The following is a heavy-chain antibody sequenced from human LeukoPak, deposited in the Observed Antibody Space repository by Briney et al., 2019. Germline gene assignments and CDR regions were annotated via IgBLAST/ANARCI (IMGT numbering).Heavy chain of an antibody. CDR2: IYYSGST. CDR1: GGSISSYY. D-gene: IGHD6-6*01. CDR3: ARGLSSSIRGYAFDI. V-gene: IGHV4-59*12. J-gene: IGHJ3*02. Sequence: PSETLSLTCTVSGGSISSYYWSWIRQPPGKGLEWIGSIYYSGSTNYNPSLKSRVTISVDTSKNQFSLKLSSVTAADTAVYYCARGLSSSIRGYAFDIWGQGTMVTVSS.